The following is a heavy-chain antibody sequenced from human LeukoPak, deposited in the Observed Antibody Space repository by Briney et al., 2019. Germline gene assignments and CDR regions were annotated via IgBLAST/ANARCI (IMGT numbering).Heavy chain of an antibody. J-gene: IGHJ4*02. D-gene: IGHD5-12*01. CDR2: ISGSGGST. V-gene: IGHV3-23*01. CDR1: GFTFSSYA. CDR3: AKAPYSGYDVYYFDY. Sequence: GGSLRLSCAASGFTFSSYAMSWVRQAPGKGLEWVSAISGSGGSTYYADSVKGRFTISRDNSKNTLYLQMNSLRAEDTAVYYCAKAPYSGYDVYYFDYWGQGTLVTVSS.